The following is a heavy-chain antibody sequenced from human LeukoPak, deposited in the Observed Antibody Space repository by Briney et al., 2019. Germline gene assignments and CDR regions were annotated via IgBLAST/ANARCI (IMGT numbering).Heavy chain of an antibody. D-gene: IGHD3-9*01. Sequence: GGSLRLSCAASGFTFSSYAMSWVRQAPGKGLEWVSAISGSGGSTYYADSVKGRFTISRDNSKNTLYLQMNSLRAEDTAVYYCAKDTELRYFDLQGDAFDIWGQGTMVTVSS. V-gene: IGHV3-23*01. CDR1: GFTFSSYA. CDR3: AKDTELRYFDLQGDAFDI. CDR2: ISGSGGST. J-gene: IGHJ3*02.